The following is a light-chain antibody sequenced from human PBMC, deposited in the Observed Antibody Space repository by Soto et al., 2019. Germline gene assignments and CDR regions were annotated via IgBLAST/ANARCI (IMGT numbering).Light chain of an antibody. Sequence: DVVMTQSPLSLPVTLAQPASISCRSSQSLVYSDGNTYLTWFQQKPGQSPRRLIYKVSNRFSGVADRFSGSGAGTDFTLNISRVEPEDVGVYYCMQATQFPFTFGPGTKVDIK. CDR1: QSLVYSDGNTY. CDR2: KVS. J-gene: IGKJ3*01. CDR3: MQATQFPFT. V-gene: IGKV2-30*01.